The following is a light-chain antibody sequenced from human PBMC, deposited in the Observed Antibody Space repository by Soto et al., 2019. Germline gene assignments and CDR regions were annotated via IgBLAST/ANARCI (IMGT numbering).Light chain of an antibody. V-gene: IGKV1-39*01. CDR3: HQSYSTPQT. Sequence: DIQMTQSPSSLYASVGDRVTITCRASQNIRSYLNWYQQKSGQAPKLLIYATSILQSGVPSRFSVSGSGTDFTLTISSLQPEDFETYYCHQSYSTPQTFGHGTKLEVK. CDR2: ATS. CDR1: QNIRSY. J-gene: IGKJ1*01.